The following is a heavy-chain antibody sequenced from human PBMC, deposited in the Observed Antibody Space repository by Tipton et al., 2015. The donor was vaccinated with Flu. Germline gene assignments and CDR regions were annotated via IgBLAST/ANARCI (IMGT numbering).Heavy chain of an antibody. CDR3: ATLGGSYCSGSDCHYGN. Sequence: VQLVQSGAEVMQPGASLKISCKISGYTFTDYYIHWIQQSPGKGLEWVGLLDPEDGQTIYSERFRDRVSISADTSTDTAYMQLSSLKPDDAAVYCCATLGGSYCSGSDCHYGNWGQGTLVTVSS. CDR2: LDPEDGQT. J-gene: IGHJ4*02. CDR1: GYTFTDYY. V-gene: IGHV1-69-2*01. D-gene: IGHD2-15*01.